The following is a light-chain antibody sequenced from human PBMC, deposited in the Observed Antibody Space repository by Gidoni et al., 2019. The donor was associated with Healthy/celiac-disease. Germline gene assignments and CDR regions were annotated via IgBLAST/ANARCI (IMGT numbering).Light chain of an antibody. J-gene: IGKJ4*01. CDR1: QGISSY. CDR3: QQLNSYPLT. Sequence: DIQLTQSPSFLSASVGDRLTITCRASQGISSYFAWYQQKPGKAPKLLIYAASTLQSGVPSRFSGSGSGTEFTLTISSLQPEDFATYYCQQLNSYPLTFGGGTKVEIK. V-gene: IGKV1-9*01. CDR2: AAS.